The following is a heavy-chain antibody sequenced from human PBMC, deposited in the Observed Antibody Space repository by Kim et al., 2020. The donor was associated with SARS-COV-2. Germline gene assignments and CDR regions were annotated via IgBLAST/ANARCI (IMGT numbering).Heavy chain of an antibody. V-gene: IGHV3-43*02. CDR3: AKEGGPHELDSSGYYYVSP. CDR1: GFTFDDYA. CDR2: ISGDGGST. D-gene: IGHD3-22*01. J-gene: IGHJ5*02. Sequence: GGSLRLSCAASGFTFDDYAMHWVRQAPGKGLEWVSLISGDGGSTYYADSVKGRFTISRDNSKNSLYLQMNSLRTEDTALYYCAKEGGPHELDSSGYYYVSPWGQGTLVTVSS.